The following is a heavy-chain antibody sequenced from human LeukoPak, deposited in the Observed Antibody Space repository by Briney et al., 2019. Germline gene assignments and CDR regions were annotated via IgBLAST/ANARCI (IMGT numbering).Heavy chain of an antibody. D-gene: IGHD6-13*01. Sequence: SETLSLTXTVSGGSISSYYWSWIRQPPGKGLEWIGYIYYSGSTNYNPSLKSRVTISVGTSKNQFSLKLSSVTAADTAVYYCAREYGYSSSWLVGGYFDYWGQGTLVTVSS. CDR1: GGSISSYY. CDR3: AREYGYSSSWLVGGYFDY. V-gene: IGHV4-59*01. J-gene: IGHJ4*02. CDR2: IYYSGST.